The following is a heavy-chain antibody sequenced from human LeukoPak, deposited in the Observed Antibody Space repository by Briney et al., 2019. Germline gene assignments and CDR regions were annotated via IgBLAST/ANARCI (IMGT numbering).Heavy chain of an antibody. CDR3: ARGVVVTKTGGAFDI. D-gene: IGHD2-21*01. J-gene: IGHJ3*02. Sequence: SETLSLTCTVSGGSISSGDYYWSWIRQPPGKGLEWIGYIYYSGSTYYNPSRKIRVTISVDTSKNQFSMKLSSVTAADTAVYYCARGVVVTKTGGAFDIWGQGTMVTVSS. CDR2: IYYSGST. CDR1: GGSISSGDYY. V-gene: IGHV4-30-4*08.